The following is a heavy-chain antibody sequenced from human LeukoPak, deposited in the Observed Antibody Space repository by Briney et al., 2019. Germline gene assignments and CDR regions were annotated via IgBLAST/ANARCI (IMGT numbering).Heavy chain of an antibody. CDR3: ARGVGRVGSNFDF. D-gene: IGHD3-10*01. J-gene: IGHJ4*02. V-gene: IGHV3-48*01. Sequence: GGSLRLSCVASGFSLGDFAMDWVRQAPGKGLEWVSYISASSSAIFYGDSVKGRFTISRDNAKNSLVLQMDNLRAEDTAVYYCARGVGRVGSNFDFWGQGTLVTVSS. CDR2: ISASSSAI. CDR1: GFSLGDFA.